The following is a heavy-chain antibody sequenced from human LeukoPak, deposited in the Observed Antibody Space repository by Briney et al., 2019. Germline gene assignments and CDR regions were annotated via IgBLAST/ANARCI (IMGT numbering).Heavy chain of an antibody. Sequence: SETLSLTCTVSGGSISSYYWSWIRQPPGKGLEWIGYIYYSGSTNYNPSPKSRVTISVDTSKNQFSLKLSSVTAADTAVYYCAREPHDYGESNWFDPWGQGTLVTVSS. J-gene: IGHJ5*02. D-gene: IGHD4-17*01. CDR1: GGSISSYY. V-gene: IGHV4-59*01. CDR3: AREPHDYGESNWFDP. CDR2: IYYSGST.